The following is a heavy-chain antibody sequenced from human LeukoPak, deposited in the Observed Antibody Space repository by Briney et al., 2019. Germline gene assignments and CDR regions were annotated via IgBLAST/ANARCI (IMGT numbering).Heavy chain of an antibody. J-gene: IGHJ5*02. Sequence: PSETLSLTCTVSGGSISSSSYYWGWIRQPPGKGLEWIGSIYYSGSTYYNPSLKSRVTISVDTSKNQFSLKLSSVTAADTAVYYCATGGGIGVSHAWGQGTLVPVSS. CDR3: ATGGGIGVSHA. CDR1: GGSISSSSYY. CDR2: IYYSGST. V-gene: IGHV4-39*01. D-gene: IGHD3-3*01.